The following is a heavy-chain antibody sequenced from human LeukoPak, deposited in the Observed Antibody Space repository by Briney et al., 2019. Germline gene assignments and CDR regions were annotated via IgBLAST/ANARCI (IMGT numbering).Heavy chain of an antibody. V-gene: IGHV4-59*08. Sequence: PSETLSLTCTVSGGSISSYYWSWIRQPAGKGLEWIGYVFYTGDTNSNPSLKSRVTMSLDTSKNQLSLRLTSVTAADTAVYYCARHPFATPFDHWGRGTLVTVSS. J-gene: IGHJ4*02. D-gene: IGHD2-15*01. CDR1: GGSISSYY. CDR3: ARHPFATPFDH. CDR2: VFYTGDT.